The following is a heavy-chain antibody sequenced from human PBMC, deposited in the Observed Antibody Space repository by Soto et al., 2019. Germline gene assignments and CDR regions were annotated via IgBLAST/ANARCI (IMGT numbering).Heavy chain of an antibody. V-gene: IGHV1-69*01. Sequence: QVQLVQSGAEVKKPGSSVKVSCKASGGTFSNYAISWVRQAPGQGLEWMGGIIPIFGTANYAQTFQGRVKITADESTSTAYMELSSLRSEDTAVYYCARVHCSGGSCYSFRLYNYGMDVWGQGTTVTVSS. CDR3: ARVHCSGGSCYSFRLYNYGMDV. J-gene: IGHJ6*02. CDR2: IIPIFGTA. CDR1: GGTFSNYA. D-gene: IGHD2-15*01.